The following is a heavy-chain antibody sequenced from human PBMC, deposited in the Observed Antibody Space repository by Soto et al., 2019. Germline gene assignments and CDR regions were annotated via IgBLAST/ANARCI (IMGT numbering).Heavy chain of an antibody. CDR3: ARGRRITMIVVVINKPFVY. J-gene: IGHJ4*02. Sequence: QVQLQQWGAGLLKPSETLSLTCAVYGGSFSGYYWSWIRQPPGKGLEWVGEINHSGSTNYNPSRKSRVTISVDTSKHQLSLKLSSVPGADTDVYYCARGRRITMIVVVINKPFVYWGQGTLVTVSS. V-gene: IGHV4-34*01. CDR2: INHSGST. CDR1: GGSFSGYY. D-gene: IGHD3-22*01.